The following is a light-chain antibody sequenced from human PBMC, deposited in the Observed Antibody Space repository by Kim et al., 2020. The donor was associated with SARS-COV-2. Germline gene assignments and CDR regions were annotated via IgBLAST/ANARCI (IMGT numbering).Light chain of an antibody. CDR2: DVT. V-gene: IGLV2-14*04. Sequence: GQSITTSCTGTSSDVGGYNYVPWYQQHPGKAPILMIYDVTKRPSGVSNRFSGSKSGITASLTISGLQAEDEADYYCTSYTSSNTVVFGGGTQLTVL. CDR3: TSYTSSNTVV. J-gene: IGLJ2*01. CDR1: SSDVGGYNY.